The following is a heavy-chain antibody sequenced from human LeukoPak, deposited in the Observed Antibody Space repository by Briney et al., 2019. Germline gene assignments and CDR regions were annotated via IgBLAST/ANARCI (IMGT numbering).Heavy chain of an antibody. CDR1: GGSISSYY. J-gene: IGHJ4*02. CDR3: ARLAAAGPTLDY. Sequence: SETLSLTCTVSGGSISSYYWSWIRQPPGKGLEWIGYIYYSGSTNYNPSLKSRVTISVDTSKNQFSLKLSSVTAADTAVYYCARLAAAGPTLDYWGQGTLVTVSS. CDR2: IYYSGST. V-gene: IGHV4-59*01. D-gene: IGHD6-13*01.